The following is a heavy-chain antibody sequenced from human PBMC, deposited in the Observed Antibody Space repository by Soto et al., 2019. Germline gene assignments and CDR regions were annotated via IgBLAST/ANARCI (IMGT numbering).Heavy chain of an antibody. Sequence: QLQESGPGLVKASETLSLTCTVSGCSISSTDHYWVWIRQPPGKVLEWLGSRYYAGSTFHNPSLKRRATISVDTSRNQFSLRLSSVTASDTAVYYCARLVFHCLRGSCDDYNFYGLDVWGQGTTVTVSS. CDR2: RYYAGST. CDR1: GCSISSTDHY. D-gene: IGHD2-15*01. V-gene: IGHV4-39*01. CDR3: ARLVFHCLRGSCDDYNFYGLDV. J-gene: IGHJ6*02.